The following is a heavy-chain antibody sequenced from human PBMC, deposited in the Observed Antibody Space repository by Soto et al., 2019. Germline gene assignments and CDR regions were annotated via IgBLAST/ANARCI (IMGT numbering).Heavy chain of an antibody. J-gene: IGHJ4*02. CDR2: IYYTGRN. V-gene: IGHV4-39*01. Sequence: QLQLQESGPGLVKPSETLSLTCTVSGGSISGSSYYWGWIRQPPGKGLEWIGAIYYTGRNYYKTSLKSRVTISVDTSKNQFSLKLNSVSAADTAVDYCASGGEGSIAVAGWGQGTLVTVSS. D-gene: IGHD6-19*01. CDR1: GGSISGSSYY. CDR3: ASGGEGSIAVAG.